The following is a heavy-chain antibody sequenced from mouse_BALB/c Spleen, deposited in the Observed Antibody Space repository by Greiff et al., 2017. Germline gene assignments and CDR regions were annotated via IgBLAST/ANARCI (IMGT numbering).Heavy chain of an antibody. V-gene: IGHV1S41*01. CDR3: ATTARATSWFAY. CDR1: GYTFTSYW. J-gene: IGHJ3*01. D-gene: IGHD3-1*01. CDR2: IAPGSGST. Sequence: DLVKPGASVKLSCKASGYTFTSYWINWIKQRPGQGLEWIGRIAPGSGSTYYNEMFKGKATLTVDTSSSTAYIQLSSLSSEDSAVYFCATTARATSWFAYWGQGTLVTVSA.